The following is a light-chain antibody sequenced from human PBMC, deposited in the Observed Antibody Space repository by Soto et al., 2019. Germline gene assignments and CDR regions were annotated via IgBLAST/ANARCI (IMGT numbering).Light chain of an antibody. J-gene: IGKJ4*01. Sequence: EIVLTQSPATLSLSPGERATLSCRASQSISGNLAWYQQRRGQAPRLLISDASSRATGIPARFSGSGSGTDFTHTISSLEPEDFAVYYCQQRSNWPPLTFGGGTKVEIK. CDR1: QSISGN. V-gene: IGKV3-11*01. CDR2: DAS. CDR3: QQRSNWPPLT.